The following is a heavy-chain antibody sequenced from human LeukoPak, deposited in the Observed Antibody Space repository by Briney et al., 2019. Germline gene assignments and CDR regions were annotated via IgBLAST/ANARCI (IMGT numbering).Heavy chain of an antibody. CDR2: INSDESTT. CDR1: GFTLSGHW. J-gene: IGHJ5*02. CDR3: ARSDWFDP. V-gene: IGHV3-74*01. Sequence: GGSLRLSCVASGFTLSGHWMHWVRRAPGKGLVWVSRINSDESTTVYADSVKGRFTISRDNAKNTLYLQMNSLTAEDTAVCYCARSDWFDPWGQGTLVTVSS.